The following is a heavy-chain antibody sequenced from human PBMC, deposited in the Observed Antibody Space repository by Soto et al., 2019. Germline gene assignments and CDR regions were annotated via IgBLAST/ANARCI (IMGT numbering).Heavy chain of an antibody. D-gene: IGHD3-22*01. Sequence: QVQLVQSGAEVKKPGSSVKVSCKASGGTFSSYTISWVRQAPGQGLEWMGRIIPILGIANYAQKFQGRVTITADKSTSTAYMELSSLRSEDTAVYYSARTLWGDYDSSGYYPSAWFDPWGQGTLVTVSS. J-gene: IGHJ5*02. CDR1: GGTFSSYT. CDR3: ARTLWGDYDSSGYYPSAWFDP. V-gene: IGHV1-69*02. CDR2: IIPILGIA.